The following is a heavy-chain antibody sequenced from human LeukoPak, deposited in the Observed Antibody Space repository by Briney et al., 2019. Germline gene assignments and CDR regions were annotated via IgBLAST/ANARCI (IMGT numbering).Heavy chain of an antibody. V-gene: IGHV3-21*01. CDR3: ARVQRGIAVALDY. CDR1: GFTFSSYS. J-gene: IGHJ4*02. Sequence: GGSLRLSCAASGFTFSSYSMNWVRQAPGKGLEWVSSISSSSSYIYYADSVKGQFTISRDNVKNLLYLQMNSLRAEDTAVYYCARVQRGIAVALDYWGQGTLVTVSS. D-gene: IGHD6-19*01. CDR2: ISSSSSYI.